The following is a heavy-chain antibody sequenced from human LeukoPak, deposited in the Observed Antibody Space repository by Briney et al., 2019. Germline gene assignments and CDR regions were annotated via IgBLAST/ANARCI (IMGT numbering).Heavy chain of an antibody. V-gene: IGHV1-18*01. J-gene: IGHJ4*02. CDR3: ARRAARPYYFDN. D-gene: IGHD6-6*01. Sequence: GASVKFSCKASGYSFDSYGISWVRQAPGQGLELMGWISVYNGYTDTAQKLQGRLTMTTDASTSTAYMELTNLRSDDTAVYYCARRAARPYYFDNWGQGTLVTVSS. CDR1: GYSFDSYG. CDR2: ISVYNGYT.